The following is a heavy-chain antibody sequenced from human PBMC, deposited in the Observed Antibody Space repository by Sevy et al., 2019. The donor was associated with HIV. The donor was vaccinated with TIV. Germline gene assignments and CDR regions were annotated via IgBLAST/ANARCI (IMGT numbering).Heavy chain of an antibody. D-gene: IGHD3-22*01. J-gene: IGHJ4*02. CDR1: GFTFSSYA. V-gene: IGHV3-30-3*01. CDR3: ARDGDSSGYYPKMYYFDY. Sequence: GGSLRLSCAASGFTFSSYAMHWVRQAPGKGLEWVAVISYDGSNKYYADSVKGRFTISRDNSKNTLYLQMNSLRAEDTAMYYCARDGDSSGYYPKMYYFDYWGQGTLVTVSS. CDR2: ISYDGSNK.